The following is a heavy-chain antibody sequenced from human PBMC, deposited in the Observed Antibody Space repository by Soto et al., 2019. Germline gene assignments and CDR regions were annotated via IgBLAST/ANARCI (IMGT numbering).Heavy chain of an antibody. CDR3: AHGGTAMYGYDY. D-gene: IGHD5-18*01. CDR1: GFSLSTSGVG. V-gene: IGHV2-5*01. J-gene: IGHJ4*02. CDR2: IYWNDDK. Sequence: QITLKESGPTLVKPTQTLTLPCNFSGFSLSTSGVGVGWIRQPPGKALEWLALIYWNDDKRYSPSLTSRLTITKDTSKNQVVLKMTNMDPVDTATYYGAHGGTAMYGYDYWGQGTLVTVSS.